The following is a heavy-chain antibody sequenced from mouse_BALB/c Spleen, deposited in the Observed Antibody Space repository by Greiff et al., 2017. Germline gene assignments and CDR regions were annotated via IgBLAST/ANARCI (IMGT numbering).Heavy chain of an antibody. CDR3: ASLYYRFAY. V-gene: IGHV14-3*02. D-gene: IGHD2-12*01. CDR2: IDPANGNT. CDR1: GFNIKDTY. J-gene: IGHJ3*01. Sequence: EVKLVESGAELVKPGASVKLSCTASGFNIKDTYMHWVKQRPEQGLEWIGRIDPANGNTKYDPKFQGKATITADTSYNTAYLQLSSLTSEDTAVYYCASLYYRFAYWGEGTLVTVSA.